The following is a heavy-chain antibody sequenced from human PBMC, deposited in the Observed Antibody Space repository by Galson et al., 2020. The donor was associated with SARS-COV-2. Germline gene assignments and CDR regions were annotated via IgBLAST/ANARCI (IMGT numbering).Heavy chain of an antibody. CDR1: GFIFSDYD. CDR2: ISASGRHI. J-gene: IGHJ6*02. Sequence: GGSLRLSCAASGFIFSDYDMKWVRQAPGKGLEWVSSISASGRHIFYEDSVRGRFTISRDNAKNSLDLPMNSLTAEDTAVYYCVRCPSYCIGTCYYYGLDVWGQGTTVTVSS. CDR3: VRCPSYCIGTCYYYGLDV. D-gene: IGHD2-15*01. V-gene: IGHV3-21*01.